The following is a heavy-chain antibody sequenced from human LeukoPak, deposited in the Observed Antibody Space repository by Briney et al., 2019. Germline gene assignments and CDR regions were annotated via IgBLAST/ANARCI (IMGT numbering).Heavy chain of an antibody. V-gene: IGHV4-59*08. J-gene: IGHJ5*02. D-gene: IGHD6-13*01. CDR3: AKGYSSIEGDWFDP. CDR2: IYYSGST. Sequence: SETLSLTCTVSGGSISSYYWSWIRQPPGKGLEWIGYIYYSGSTNYNPSLKSRVTISVDTSKNQFSLKLSSVTAADTAVYYCAKGYSSIEGDWFDPWGQGTLVTVSS. CDR1: GGSISSYY.